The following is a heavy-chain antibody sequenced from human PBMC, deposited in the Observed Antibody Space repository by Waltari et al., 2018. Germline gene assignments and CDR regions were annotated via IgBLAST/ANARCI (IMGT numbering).Heavy chain of an antibody. Sequence: QVQLQESGPGLVKPSETLSLTCAVSGGSISDSYYWNWIRQPPGKGLEWIGNIYGYSASTYYNPSLKSRVTISKDTSKNQFFLKLNSVTAAYTAVYYCARGGIAAAEGRVDVWGPGVLVTVSS. D-gene: IGHD6-25*01. CDR3: ARGGIAAAEGRVDV. CDR1: GGSISDSYY. CDR2: IYGYSAST. J-gene: IGHJ4*02. V-gene: IGHV4-39*07.